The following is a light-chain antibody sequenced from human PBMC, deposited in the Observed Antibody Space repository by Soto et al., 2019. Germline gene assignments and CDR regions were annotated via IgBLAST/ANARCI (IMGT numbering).Light chain of an antibody. CDR3: QQRSNRPLT. CDR2: GTS. J-gene: IGKJ4*01. Sequence: EIVMSQSPATLSVSPGERATLSCRASQSVSSYVAWYQQKPGQAPRLLMYGTSNRATGIPTRFSGSGSGTDFTLTISSLEPEDFAVYYCQQRSNRPLTFGGGTKVDIK. CDR1: QSVSSY. V-gene: IGKV3-11*01.